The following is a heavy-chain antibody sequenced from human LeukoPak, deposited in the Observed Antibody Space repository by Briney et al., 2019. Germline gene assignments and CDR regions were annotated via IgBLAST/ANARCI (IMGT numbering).Heavy chain of an antibody. CDR1: GFTFSNAW. J-gene: IGHJ4*02. CDR2: IKSKTDGGTT. CDR3: TTDHWWELTQFDY. D-gene: IGHD1-26*01. Sequence: PGGSLRLSCAASGFTFSNAWMSWVRQAPGKGLEWVGRIKSKTDGGTTDYAAPVKGRFTISRDDSKNTLYLQMNSLKTEDTAVYYCTTDHWWELTQFDYWGQGTLVTVSS. V-gene: IGHV3-15*01.